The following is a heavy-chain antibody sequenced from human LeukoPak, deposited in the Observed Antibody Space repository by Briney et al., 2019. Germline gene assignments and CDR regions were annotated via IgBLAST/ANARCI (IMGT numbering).Heavy chain of an antibody. Sequence: SETLSLTCAVSGGSISSGGYSWSWIRQPPGKGLEWIGYIDYSGSTYYNPSLKSRATISVDTSKNQFSLKLSSVTAADTAVYYCARDGRYYYAFDIWGQGTMVTVSS. CDR2: IDYSGST. J-gene: IGHJ3*02. CDR3: ARDGRYYYAFDI. CDR1: GGSISSGGYS. D-gene: IGHD1-26*01. V-gene: IGHV4-30-4*07.